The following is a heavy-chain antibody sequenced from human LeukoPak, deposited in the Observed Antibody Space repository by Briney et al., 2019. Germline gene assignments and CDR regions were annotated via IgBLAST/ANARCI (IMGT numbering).Heavy chain of an antibody. CDR3: ATLRGGDYGDSRPRDY. CDR2: INHSGST. Sequence: PSETLSLTCAVYGGSFSGYYWSWIRQPPGKGLEWIGEINHSGSTNYNPSLQSRVTISVDTSKNQFSLKLSSVTAADTAVYYCATLRGGDYGDSRPRDYWGQGTLVTVSS. D-gene: IGHD4-17*01. V-gene: IGHV4-34*01. J-gene: IGHJ4*02. CDR1: GGSFSGYY.